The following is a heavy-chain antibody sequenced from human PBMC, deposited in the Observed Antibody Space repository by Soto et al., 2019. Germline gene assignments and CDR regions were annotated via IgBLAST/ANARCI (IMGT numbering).Heavy chain of an antibody. CDR2: IDPSDSYT. CDR1: GYSFTSYW. V-gene: IGHV5-10-1*03. J-gene: IGHJ6*02. D-gene: IGHD6-19*01. Sequence: EVQLVQSGAEVKKPGESLRISCKGSGYSFTSYWISWVRQMTGKGLEWMGRIDPSDSYTNYSPSFQGHVTISADKSISTAYLQWSSLKASDTAMYYCARFSSGWSSHYYDGMDVWGQGTTVTVSS. CDR3: ARFSSGWSSHYYDGMDV.